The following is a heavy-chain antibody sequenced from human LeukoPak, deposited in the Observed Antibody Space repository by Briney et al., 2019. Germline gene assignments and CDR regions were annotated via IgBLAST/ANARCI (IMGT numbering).Heavy chain of an antibody. V-gene: IGHV5-51*01. CDR3: ARGYCSGGSCYDEYYFDY. Sequence: GESLKISCKGSGYSFTSYWIGWVRQMPGKGLEWMGIIYPGDSDTRYSPSFQGQVTISADKSISTAYLQWSSLKASDTAMYYCARGYCSGGSCYDEYYFDYWGQGTLVTVSS. J-gene: IGHJ4*02. D-gene: IGHD2-15*01. CDR1: GYSFTSYW. CDR2: IYPGDSDT.